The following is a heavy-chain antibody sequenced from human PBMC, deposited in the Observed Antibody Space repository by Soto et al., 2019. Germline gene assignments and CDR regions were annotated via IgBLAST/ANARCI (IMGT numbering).Heavy chain of an antibody. V-gene: IGHV3-33*01. Sequence: GGSLRLSCAVSGFSFSSCGMHWVRQAPGKGLEWVAVMWYDGSDKYYAESVKGRFTISRDNSKNMLFLQMNSLRAEDTAVYYCSRGDGDRYDGHGYLGRHSGQGSLVTVSS. D-gene: IGHD2-21*01. J-gene: IGHJ4*02. CDR2: MWYDGSDK. CDR1: GFSFSSCG. CDR3: SRGDGDRYDGHGYLGRH.